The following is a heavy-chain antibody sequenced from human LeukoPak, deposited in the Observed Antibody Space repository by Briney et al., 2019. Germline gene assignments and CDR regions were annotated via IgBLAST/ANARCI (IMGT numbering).Heavy chain of an antibody. CDR3: ASTSRYSSGGLDY. J-gene: IGHJ4*02. Sequence: SETLSLTCAVYGGSFSGYYWSWLRQPPGKGLEWIGEINHSGSTNYNPSLKSRVTISVDTSKNQFSLKLSSVTAADTAVYYCASTSRYSSGGLDYWGQGTLVTVSS. CDR1: GGSFSGYY. V-gene: IGHV4-34*01. D-gene: IGHD6-19*01. CDR2: INHSGST.